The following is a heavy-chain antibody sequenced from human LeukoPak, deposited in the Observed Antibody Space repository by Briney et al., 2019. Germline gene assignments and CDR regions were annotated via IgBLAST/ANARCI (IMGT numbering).Heavy chain of an antibody. V-gene: IGHV3-30*19. CDR2: ISDDGRHN. J-gene: IGHJ4*02. Sequence: GRSLRLSCAASGFTFSDYGMHWVRQAPGKGLEWVAVISDDGRHNYYADSVKGRFTISRDNSKSTLYLQMNSLRDDDSAAYFCARVYLERLTAGYFDHWGQGTQVTVSP. CDR1: GFTFSDYG. CDR3: ARVYLERLTAGYFDH. D-gene: IGHD2-8*01.